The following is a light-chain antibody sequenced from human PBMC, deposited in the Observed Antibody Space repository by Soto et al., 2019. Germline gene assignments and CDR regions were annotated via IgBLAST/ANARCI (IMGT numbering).Light chain of an antibody. CDR2: GNS. CDR1: SSNIGAGYD. V-gene: IGLV1-40*01. Sequence: QLVLTQPPSVSGAPGQRVTISCTGSSSNIGAGYDVHWYQQLPGTAPKLLIYGNSNRPSGVPDRFSGSKSGTSASLAITGLQAEDEADYYCQSYDSSLRGGYVFGTGTKVTVL. J-gene: IGLJ1*01. CDR3: QSYDSSLRGGYV.